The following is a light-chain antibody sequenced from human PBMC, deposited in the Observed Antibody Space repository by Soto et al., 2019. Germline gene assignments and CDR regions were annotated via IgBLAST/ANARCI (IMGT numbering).Light chain of an antibody. CDR3: FLSYSGVVV. J-gene: IGLJ2*01. V-gene: IGLV7-46*01. CDR2: DTN. Sequence: QAVVTXEPSLTVSPGGTVTLTCGSSTGAVTSGLHPYWFQQKPGQXPRTLIYDTNXXXXXXXXXFSGSPLGGXXXLXLSGXXXXXXXEYYCFLSYSGVVVFGGGTKLTVL. CDR1: TGAVTSGLH.